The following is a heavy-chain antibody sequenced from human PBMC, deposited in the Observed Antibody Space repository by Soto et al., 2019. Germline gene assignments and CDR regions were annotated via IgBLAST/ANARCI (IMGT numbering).Heavy chain of an antibody. Sequence: QVQLQESGPGLVKPSETLSLTCTVSGGSISSHYWSWIRQPPGQGLEWIGYIYNNGSTKSTPSLTSRVTISVDTSKKQFSLKLSSVTAADTAVFYCARRLYSSGWYFDYWGQGTLVTVSS. CDR1: GGSISSHY. D-gene: IGHD6-19*01. CDR3: ARRLYSSGWYFDY. J-gene: IGHJ4*02. CDR2: IYNNGST. V-gene: IGHV4-59*11.